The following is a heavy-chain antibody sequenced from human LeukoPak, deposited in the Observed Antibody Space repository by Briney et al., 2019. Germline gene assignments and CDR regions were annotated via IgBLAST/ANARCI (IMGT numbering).Heavy chain of an antibody. CDR1: GGSISTYF. Sequence: SETLSLTCTVSGGSISTYFWSWIRQPPGKGLEWIGYIYYSGSTNYNPSLKSRVTISVDTSKNQFSLKLSSVTAADTAVYYCARGKDYDFWSASKTKYRKTFDYWGQGTLVTVSS. J-gene: IGHJ4*02. D-gene: IGHD3-3*01. CDR3: ARGKDYDFWSASKTKYRKTFDY. V-gene: IGHV4-59*12. CDR2: IYYSGST.